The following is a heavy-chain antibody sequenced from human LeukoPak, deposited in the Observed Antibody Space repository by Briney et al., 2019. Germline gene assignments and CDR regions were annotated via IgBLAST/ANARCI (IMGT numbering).Heavy chain of an antibody. D-gene: IGHD3-10*01. J-gene: IGHJ3*02. Sequence: ASVKVSCKVSGYTLTELSMHWVRQAPGKGLEWMGGFDPEDGETIYAQRFQGRVTMTRDMSTSTVYMELSSLRSEDTAVYYCARDRVVRGVNDAFDIWGQGTMVTVSS. V-gene: IGHV1-24*01. CDR3: ARDRVVRGVNDAFDI. CDR1: GYTLTELS. CDR2: FDPEDGET.